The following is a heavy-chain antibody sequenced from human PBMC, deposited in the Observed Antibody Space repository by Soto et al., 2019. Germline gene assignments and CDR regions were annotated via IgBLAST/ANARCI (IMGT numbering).Heavy chain of an antibody. D-gene: IGHD1-20*01. CDR3: ATDIIGDYAFDI. V-gene: IGHV1-24*01. CDR1: GYTLTELS. Sequence: ASVQVSCKVSGYTLTELSMHWVRQAPGKGLEWMGGFDPEDGETIYAQKFQGRVTMTEDTSTDTAYMELSSLRSEDTAVYYCATDIIGDYAFDIWGQGTMVTVSS. J-gene: IGHJ3*02. CDR2: FDPEDGET.